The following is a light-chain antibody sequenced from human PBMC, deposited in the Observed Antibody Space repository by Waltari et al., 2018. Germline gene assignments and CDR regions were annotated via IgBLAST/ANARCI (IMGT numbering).Light chain of an antibody. CDR1: QTITSGH. V-gene: IGKV3-20*01. CDR2: GAS. Sequence: EIVLTQSPGTLSLSPGERASLSCRASQTITSGHLTWLQQRPGQAPRPLVFGASNRAAGTPDRFTGSGSGTDFTLTVSPLEPGDSATYYCQQYENSPFTFGPGTKVEIK. J-gene: IGKJ3*01. CDR3: QQYENSPFT.